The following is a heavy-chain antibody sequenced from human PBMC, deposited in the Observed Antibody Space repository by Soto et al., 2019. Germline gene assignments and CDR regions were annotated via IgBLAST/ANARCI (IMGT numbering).Heavy chain of an antibody. CDR1: GFSLSTSGVG. J-gene: IGHJ4*02. D-gene: IGHD3-10*01. Sequence: SGPTREPTQTLTLTCTFSGFSLSTSGVGVGWIRQPPGKALEWLALIYWDDDKRHSPSLKSRLTITKDTSKNQVVLTMTNMDPVDTATYYFAHTYVSGSYYKTTLLDYWGQGTLVTVSS. CDR2: IYWDDDK. V-gene: IGHV2-5*02. CDR3: AHTYVSGSYYKTTLLDY.